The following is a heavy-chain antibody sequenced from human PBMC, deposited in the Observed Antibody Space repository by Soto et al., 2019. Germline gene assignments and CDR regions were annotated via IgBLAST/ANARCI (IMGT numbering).Heavy chain of an antibody. CDR1: GGTFSSYT. J-gene: IGHJ4*02. V-gene: IGHV1-69*02. CDR3: ARVLLRFLEWPNLGPGDY. CDR2: IIPILGIA. Sequence: VASVKVSCKASGGTFSSYTISWVRQAPGQGLEWMGRIIPILGIANYAQKFQGRVTITADKSTSTAYMELSSLRSEDTAVYYCARVLLRFLEWPNLGPGDYWGQGTLVTVSS. D-gene: IGHD3-3*01.